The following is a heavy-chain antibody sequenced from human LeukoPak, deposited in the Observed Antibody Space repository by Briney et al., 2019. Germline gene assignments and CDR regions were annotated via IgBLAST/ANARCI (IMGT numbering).Heavy chain of an antibody. Sequence: SETLSLTCTVSGGSISSGGYYWSWIRQHPGKGLEWIGYIYYSGSTYYNPSLKSRVTISVDTSKNQFSLKLSSVTAADTAVYYCAREMTTVTDYWGQGTLVTVSS. CDR1: GGSISSGGYY. D-gene: IGHD4-17*01. J-gene: IGHJ4*02. CDR3: AREMTTVTDY. CDR2: IYYSGST. V-gene: IGHV4-31*03.